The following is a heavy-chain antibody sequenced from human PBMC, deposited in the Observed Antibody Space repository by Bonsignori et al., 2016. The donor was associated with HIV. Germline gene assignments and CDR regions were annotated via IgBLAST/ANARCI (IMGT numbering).Heavy chain of an antibody. CDR2: INHSGIT. CDR3: ARLMVRGVYSYFYYMDV. V-gene: IGHV4-34*01. J-gene: IGHJ6*03. CDR1: GESFSGFY. D-gene: IGHD3-10*01. Sequence: SETLSLTCAVYGESFSGFYWTWIRQPPGRGLEWIGEINHSGITNSNPSLKSRVTISVDTSKNQFTLKLSSVTAADTAVYYCARLMVRGVYSYFYYMDVWGKGTTVTVSS.